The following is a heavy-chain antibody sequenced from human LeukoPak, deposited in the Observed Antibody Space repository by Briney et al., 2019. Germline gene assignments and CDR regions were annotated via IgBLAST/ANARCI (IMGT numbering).Heavy chain of an antibody. Sequence: GGSLRLSCAASGFTFSSYAMHWVRQAPGKGLEWVAVISYDGSNKYYADSVKGRFTISRDNSKNTLYLQMNSLRAEDTAVYYCARSNSYGYASGAFDIWGQGTMVTVSS. CDR2: ISYDGSNK. CDR3: ARSNSYGYASGAFDI. V-gene: IGHV3-30-3*01. CDR1: GFTFSSYA. D-gene: IGHD5-18*01. J-gene: IGHJ3*02.